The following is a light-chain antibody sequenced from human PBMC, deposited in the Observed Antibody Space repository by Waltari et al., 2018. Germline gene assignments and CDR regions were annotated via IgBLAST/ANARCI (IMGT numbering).Light chain of an antibody. Sequence: SHELTQPPSVSESPGQTARITCSGETLSRQYAFWYQQKAGQAPVLGIYKDKERPSGIPERYSGSSSGTTVTLTISGVQAEDEADYYCQSSDTSGSYAVFGGGTRLTVV. CDR1: TLSRQY. V-gene: IGLV3-25*03. CDR3: QSSDTSGSYAV. CDR2: KDK. J-gene: IGLJ3*02.